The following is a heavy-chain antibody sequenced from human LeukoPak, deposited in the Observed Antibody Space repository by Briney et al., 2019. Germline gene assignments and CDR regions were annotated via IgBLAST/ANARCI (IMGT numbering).Heavy chain of an antibody. V-gene: IGHV3-53*01. CDR1: GFTVSSNY. D-gene: IGHD2-2*01. CDR3: ASSSIRYCSSTSCALPFDY. CDR2: IYSGGST. J-gene: IGHJ4*02. Sequence: GGSLRLSCAAFGFTVSSNYMSWVRQAPGKGLEWVSVIYSGGSTYYADSVKGRFTISRDNSKNTLYLQMNSLRAEDTAVYYCASSSIRYCSSTSCALPFDYWGQGTLVTVSS.